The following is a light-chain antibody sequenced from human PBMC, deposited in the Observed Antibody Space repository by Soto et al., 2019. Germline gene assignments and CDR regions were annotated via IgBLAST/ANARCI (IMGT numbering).Light chain of an antibody. CDR1: QSISSW. Sequence: DLQRTQYPSTLSASVGERVAISCRAIQSISSWLSWYQQKPGKAPKLLIYKASTLKSGVTSRFSGSGSGTEFTLTISSLQPDDFATYYCPQYHTYWVVGPGTKVEIK. V-gene: IGKV1-5*03. CDR3: PQYHTYWV. J-gene: IGKJ1*01. CDR2: KAS.